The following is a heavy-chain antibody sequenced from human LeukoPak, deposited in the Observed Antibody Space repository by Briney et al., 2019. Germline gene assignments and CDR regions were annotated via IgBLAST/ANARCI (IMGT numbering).Heavy chain of an antibody. CDR3: AREACSGGSCFQFDF. CDR2: IYYSGST. V-gene: IGHV4-59*01. CDR1: GDSISNYY. Sequence: PSETLSLTCTVPGDSISNYYWSWIRQSPGKGREWIGYIYYSGSTNYNPSLKSRVTISVDTSKNQFSLKLSSVTAADTAVYYCAREACSGGSCFQFDFWGQGTLVTVSS. J-gene: IGHJ4*02. D-gene: IGHD2-15*01.